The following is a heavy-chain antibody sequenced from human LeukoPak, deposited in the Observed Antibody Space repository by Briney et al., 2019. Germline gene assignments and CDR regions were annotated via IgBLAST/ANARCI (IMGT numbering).Heavy chain of an antibody. Sequence: GGPLRLSCAASGFTFSSYAMSWVRQAPGKGLEWVSAISGSGGSPYYADSVKGRFTISRDNSKNTLYLQMNSLRVEDTAIYYCARDRYGDFYFDYWGQGTLVTVSS. J-gene: IGHJ4*02. V-gene: IGHV3-23*01. CDR2: ISGSGGSP. D-gene: IGHD4-17*01. CDR3: ARDRYGDFYFDY. CDR1: GFTFSSYA.